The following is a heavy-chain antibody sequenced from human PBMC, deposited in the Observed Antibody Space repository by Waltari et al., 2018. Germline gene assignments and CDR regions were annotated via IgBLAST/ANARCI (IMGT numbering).Heavy chain of an antibody. CDR3: AKVASPRGYYFDY. Sequence: EVQLVESGGGLVQPGGSLRLSCAASGFTFSSYAMSWVRQAPGKGADGVSGISGRCCSTYYADSVKGRFTISRDNSKNTLYLQMNSLRAEDTAVYYCAKVASPRGYYFDYWGQGTLVTVSS. V-gene: IGHV3-23*04. D-gene: IGHD3-10*01. J-gene: IGHJ4*02. CDR2: ISGRCCST. CDR1: GFTFSSYA.